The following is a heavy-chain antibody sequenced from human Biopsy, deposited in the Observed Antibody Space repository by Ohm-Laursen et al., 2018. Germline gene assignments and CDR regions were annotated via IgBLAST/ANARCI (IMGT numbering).Heavy chain of an antibody. Sequence: GTLSLTCLVSGVSISSYFWSWIRQPLGKGLEWIGYVSYSGNTKYNPSLKSRVIISADTSKNQFSLRLRSVTAADTAMYYCASVVLGPTNDAFDLWGQGTMVVVSS. V-gene: IGHV4-59*12. J-gene: IGHJ3*01. CDR2: VSYSGNT. CDR3: ASVVLGPTNDAFDL. D-gene: IGHD3-22*01. CDR1: GVSISSYF.